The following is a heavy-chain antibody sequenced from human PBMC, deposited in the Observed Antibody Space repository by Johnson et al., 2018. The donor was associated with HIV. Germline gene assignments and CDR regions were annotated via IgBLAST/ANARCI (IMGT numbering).Heavy chain of an antibody. J-gene: IGHJ3*02. CDR3: ARELSGSYRSDAFDI. V-gene: IGHV3-7*01. Sequence: VQLVESGGGVVLPGGSLRLSCAASGFPFSSYWMSWVRQAPGKGLEWVANIKQDGSEKYYVDSVKGRFTISRDNAKNSLYLQMNSLRAEDTAVYYCARELSGSYRSDAFDIWGQGTMVTVAS. D-gene: IGHD1-26*01. CDR2: IKQDGSEK. CDR1: GFPFSSYW.